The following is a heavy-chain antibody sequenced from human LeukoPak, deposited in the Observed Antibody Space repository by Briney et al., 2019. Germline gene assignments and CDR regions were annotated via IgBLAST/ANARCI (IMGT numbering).Heavy chain of an antibody. Sequence: SETLSLTCGVSGGSISSSNWWSWVRQPPGKGLEWIGEIYYSGSTNYNPSLKSRVTISVDESKNQFSLKQSSVTAADTAVYYCARHVYERAGAYNDYWGQGTLVTVSS. D-gene: IGHD6-13*01. CDR2: IYYSGST. J-gene: IGHJ4*02. V-gene: IGHV4-4*02. CDR3: ARHVYERAGAYNDY. CDR1: GGSISSSNW.